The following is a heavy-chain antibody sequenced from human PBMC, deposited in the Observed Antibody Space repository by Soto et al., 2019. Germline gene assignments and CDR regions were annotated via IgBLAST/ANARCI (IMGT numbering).Heavy chain of an antibody. CDR3: ARDKDRPQLGGNYYYILDV. Sequence: QVQLEQSGAEVKKPGSSVKVSCKASGGTFRTSAISWVRQAPGQGLEWMGGIMPIFRTPDYAQKFQGRVIITADEFTGRAYMELGGLRSDDTAVYYCARDKDRPQLGGNYYYILDVWGQGTTITVSS. CDR1: GGTFRTSA. D-gene: IGHD3-3*02. J-gene: IGHJ6*02. CDR2: IMPIFRTP. V-gene: IGHV1-69*12.